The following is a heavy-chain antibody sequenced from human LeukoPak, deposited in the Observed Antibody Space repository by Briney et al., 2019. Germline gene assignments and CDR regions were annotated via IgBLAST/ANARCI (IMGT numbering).Heavy chain of an antibody. J-gene: IGHJ5*02. CDR2: IIPIFGTA. CDR1: GGTFSSYA. D-gene: IGHD3-10*01. CDR3: SSSTTGRLLWFAFDP. V-gene: IGHV1-69*13. Sequence: ASVKVSCKTSGGTFSSYAISWVRQAPGQGLEWMGGIIPIFGTANYAQKFQGRVPITADESTSTAYMVLRSLRSEDTAVYYCSSSTTGRLLWFAFDPWGQGTLVTVSS.